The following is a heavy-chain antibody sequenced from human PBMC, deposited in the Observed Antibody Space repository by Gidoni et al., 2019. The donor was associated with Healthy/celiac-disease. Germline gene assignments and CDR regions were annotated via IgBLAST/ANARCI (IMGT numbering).Heavy chain of an antibody. D-gene: IGHD1-26*01. CDR3: ARDRDSGSYYGAFDI. J-gene: IGHJ3*02. CDR2: TWYDGSNQ. CDR1: GLPFSSYG. V-gene: IGHV3-33*01. Sequence: QVQLVESGGGVVQPGGSLRLSCAASGLPFSSYGMHWVRQAPGKGLEWVAVTWYDGSNQYYADSVKGRFTISRDNSKNTLYLQMNSLRAEDTAVYYCARDRDSGSYYGAFDIWGQGTMVTVSS.